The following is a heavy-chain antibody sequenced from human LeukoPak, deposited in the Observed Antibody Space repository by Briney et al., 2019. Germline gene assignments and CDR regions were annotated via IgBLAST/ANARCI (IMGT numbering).Heavy chain of an antibody. CDR1: GFTFSSYS. CDR3: ARDYDILTGYGDY. V-gene: IGHV3-21*01. J-gene: IGHJ4*02. CDR2: ISSSSSYI. D-gene: IGHD3-9*01. Sequence: GGSLRLSCAASGFTFSSYSMNWVRQAPGKGLEWVSSISSSSSYIYYADSVKGRFTISRDNAKNSLYLQMNSLRAEDTAVYYCARDYDILTGYGDYWGQGTLVTVSS.